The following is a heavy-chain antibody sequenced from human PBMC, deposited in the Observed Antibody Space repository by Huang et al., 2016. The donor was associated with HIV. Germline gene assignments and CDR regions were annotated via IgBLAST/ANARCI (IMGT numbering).Heavy chain of an antibody. D-gene: IGHD2-15*01. J-gene: IGHJ4*02. CDR2: IYYSGST. CDR1: GGSISSHY. V-gene: IGHV4-59*11. Sequence: QVQLQESGPGLVKPSETLSLTCTVSGGSISSHYWSWIRQPPGKGLEWIGSIYYSGSTNYNPSLKSRVTISVDTSKNQFSLKLSSVTAADTAVYYCARGRGGYVGYWGLGTLVTVSS. CDR3: ARGRGGYVGY.